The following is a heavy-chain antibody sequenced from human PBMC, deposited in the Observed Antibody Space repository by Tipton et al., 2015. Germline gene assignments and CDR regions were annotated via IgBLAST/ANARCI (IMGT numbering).Heavy chain of an antibody. CDR3: ARARGRHGGLFDS. Sequence: GLVKPSGTLSLTCAVSGGSFSDYYWTWVRQSPGKGLEWIGEINYSATTHYNPSLKSRVTISVDTSKTQFSLKMSSVTASDTAVYYCARARGRHGGLFDSWGQGILVTVSS. J-gene: IGHJ4*02. CDR2: INYSATT. D-gene: IGHD4-23*01. CDR1: GGSFSDYY. V-gene: IGHV4-34*01.